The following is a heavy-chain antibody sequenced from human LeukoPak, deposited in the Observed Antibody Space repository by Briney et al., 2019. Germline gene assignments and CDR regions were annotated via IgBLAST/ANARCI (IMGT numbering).Heavy chain of an antibody. CDR3: ARDSDGSYYFDY. V-gene: IGHV3-23*01. CDR2: ISGSGSST. Sequence: GGSLRLSCAASGFTFSSYAMSWVRQAPGEGLQWVSGISGSGSSTYYADSVKGRFTISRDNAKNSLYLQMNSLRAEDTAVYYCARDSDGSYYFDYWGQGTLVTVSS. CDR1: GFTFSSYA. D-gene: IGHD1-26*01. J-gene: IGHJ4*02.